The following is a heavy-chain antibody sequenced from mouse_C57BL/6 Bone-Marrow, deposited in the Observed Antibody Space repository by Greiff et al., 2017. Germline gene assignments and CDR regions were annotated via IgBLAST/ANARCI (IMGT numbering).Heavy chain of an antibody. CDR2: IYPGSGNT. CDR3: ARGSWFAY. V-gene: IGHV1-66*01. J-gene: IGHJ3*01. Sequence: QFQLQQSGPELVKPGASVKISCKASGYSFTSYYIHWVKQRPGQGLEWIGWIYPGSGNTKYNEKFKGKATLTADTSASTAYMQLSSLTSEDSAVYYCARGSWFAYWGQGTLVTVAA. CDR1: GYSFTSYY.